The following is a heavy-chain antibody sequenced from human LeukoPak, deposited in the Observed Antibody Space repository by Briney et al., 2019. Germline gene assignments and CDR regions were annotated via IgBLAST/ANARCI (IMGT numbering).Heavy chain of an antibody. CDR2: IYPGDSDT. J-gene: IGHJ4*02. CDR3: ARAKYYYAEYYFDY. CDR1: GSRFTSYW. V-gene: IGHV5-51*01. D-gene: IGHD3-10*01. Sequence: GESLQISCKGSGSRFTSYWIGWVRQVPGKGLEWMGIIYPGDSDTRYSPSFQGQVTISADKSISTAYLQWSSLKASDTAMYYCARAKYYYAEYYFDYWGQGTLVTVSS.